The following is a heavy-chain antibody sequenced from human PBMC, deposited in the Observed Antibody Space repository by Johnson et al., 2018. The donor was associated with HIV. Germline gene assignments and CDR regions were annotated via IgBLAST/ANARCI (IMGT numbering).Heavy chain of an antibody. CDR1: GFIFSSYD. CDR2: IYSDGST. CDR3: ARKGDAFDI. V-gene: IGHV3-66*01. Sequence: VQLVESGGGLVQPGGSLRLSCAASGFIFSSYDMHWVRQAPGKGLEWVSIIYSDGSTYFADSVKGRFPISRDNSKNTLFLQMNSLRAEDTAVYYCARKGDAFDIWGQGTKVTVSS. J-gene: IGHJ3*02.